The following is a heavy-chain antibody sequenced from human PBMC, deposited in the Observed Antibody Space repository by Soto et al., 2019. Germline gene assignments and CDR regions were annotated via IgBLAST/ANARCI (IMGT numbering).Heavy chain of an antibody. CDR3: ARADTAMVPEAPLSY. V-gene: IGHV1-46*01. CDR2: INPSGGST. J-gene: IGHJ4*02. Sequence: QVQLVQSGAEVKRPGASVKVSCKASGYTFPSYYMHWVRQAPGQGFECMGIINPSGGSTAYAQKFQGRVTMTRDPSTSTFYMELSSLRSEDTALYYCARADTAMVPEAPLSYWGQGTLVTVSS. CDR1: GYTFPSYY. D-gene: IGHD5-18*01.